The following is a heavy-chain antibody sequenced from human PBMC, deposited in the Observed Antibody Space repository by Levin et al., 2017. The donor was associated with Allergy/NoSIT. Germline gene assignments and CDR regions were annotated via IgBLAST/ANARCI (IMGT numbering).Heavy chain of an antibody. CDR1: GFTFSNYG. J-gene: IGHJ4*02. V-gene: IGHV3-33*01. CDR3: ARSWRGYSGYDPFLDY. D-gene: IGHD5-12*01. CDR2: IWYDGSNK. Sequence: GGSLRLSCAASGFTFSNYGMHWVRQAPGKGLEWVAVIWYDGSNKYYADSIKGRFTISRDNSKNTLYLQMNSLRAEDTAVYYCARSWRGYSGYDPFLDYWGQGTLVTVSS.